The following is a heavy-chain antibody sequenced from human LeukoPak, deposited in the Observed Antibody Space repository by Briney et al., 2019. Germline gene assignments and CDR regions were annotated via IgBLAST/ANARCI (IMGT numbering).Heavy chain of an antibody. CDR1: GYSFTSYW. D-gene: IGHD6-19*01. CDR2: IYPGDSDT. J-gene: IGHJ3*02. Sequence: GESLKISCKGSGYSFTSYWIGWVRQMPGKGLEWMGIIYPGDSDTRYSPSFQGQVTISADKSISTAYLRWSSLKASDTAMYYCARQSPYLSSGWYHDAFDIWGQGTMVTVSS. CDR3: ARQSPYLSSGWYHDAFDI. V-gene: IGHV5-51*01.